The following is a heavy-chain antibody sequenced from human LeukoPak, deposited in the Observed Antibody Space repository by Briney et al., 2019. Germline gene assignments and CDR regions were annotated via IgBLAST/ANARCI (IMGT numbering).Heavy chain of an antibody. CDR2: IIPIFGTA. CDR1: GGTFSSYA. J-gene: IGHJ6*02. CDR3: ARRPLYYYGMDV. V-gene: IGHV1-69*05. Sequence: SVKVSCKASGGTFSSYAISWVRQAPGQGLEWMGGIIPIFGTANYAQKLQGRVTMTTDTSTSTAYMELRSLRSDDTAVYYCARRPLYYYGMDVWGQGTTVTVSS.